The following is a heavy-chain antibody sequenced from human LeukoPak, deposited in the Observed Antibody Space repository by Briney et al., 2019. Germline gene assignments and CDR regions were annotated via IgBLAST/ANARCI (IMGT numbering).Heavy chain of an antibody. Sequence: SLRLSCAASGFTFDDYAMHWVRQAPGKGLEWVSGISWNSGSIGYADSVKGRFTISRDNAKNSLYLQMNSLRAEDTALYYCAKDWTGVAAAGAPDYWGQGTLVTVSS. CDR1: GFTFDDYA. J-gene: IGHJ4*02. CDR2: ISWNSGSI. D-gene: IGHD6-13*01. V-gene: IGHV3-9*01. CDR3: AKDWTGVAAAGAPDY.